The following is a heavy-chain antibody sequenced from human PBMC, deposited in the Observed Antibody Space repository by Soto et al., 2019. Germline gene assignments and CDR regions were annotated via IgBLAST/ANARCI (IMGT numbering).Heavy chain of an antibody. D-gene: IGHD6-6*01. CDR1: GLTISSASYY. Sequence: SETLSLTCSVSGLTISSASYYWSWISQHPGKGLEWVGNIYYNGSTYYSPSLKRRVTVWFDTSKNQFSLRLTSVTAADTAVYYCAGYRISGSLSKLDYVGQGTRVAISS. V-gene: IGHV4-31*03. J-gene: IGHJ4*02. CDR3: AGYRISGSLSKLDY. CDR2: IYYNGST.